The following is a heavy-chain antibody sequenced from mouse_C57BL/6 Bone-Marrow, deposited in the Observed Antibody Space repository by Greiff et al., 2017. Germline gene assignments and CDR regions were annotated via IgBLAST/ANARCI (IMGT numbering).Heavy chain of an antibody. J-gene: IGHJ4*01. CDR3: ARWRYYYGSSYGYAMDY. CDR2: IYPGSGST. CDR1: GYTFTSYW. Sequence: QVQLQQPGAELVKPGASVKMSCKASGYTFTSYWITWVKQRPGQGLEWIGDIYPGSGSTNYNEKFKSKATLTVDTSSSTAYMQLSSLTSEDSAVYYCARWRYYYGSSYGYAMDYWGQGTSVTVSS. V-gene: IGHV1-55*01. D-gene: IGHD1-1*01.